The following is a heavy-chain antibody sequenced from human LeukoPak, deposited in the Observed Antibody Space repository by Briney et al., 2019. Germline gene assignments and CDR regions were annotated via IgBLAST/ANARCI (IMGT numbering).Heavy chain of an antibody. J-gene: IGHJ6*02. CDR2: ISSSSSTI. CDR1: GFTFSSYA. CDR3: ARDQGGNSFGFYYGMDV. D-gene: IGHD4-23*01. Sequence: GGSLRLSCAASGFTFSSYAMSWVRQAPGKGLEWVSYISSSSSTIYYADSVKGRFTISRDNAKNSLYLQMNSLRDEDTAVYYCARDQGGNSFGFYYGMDVWGQGTTVTVSS. V-gene: IGHV3-48*02.